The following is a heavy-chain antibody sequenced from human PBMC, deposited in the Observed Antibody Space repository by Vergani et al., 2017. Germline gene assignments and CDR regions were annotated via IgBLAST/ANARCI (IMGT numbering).Heavy chain of an antibody. CDR2: IRYEGSNK. J-gene: IGHJ4*02. CDR3: AKDPDYGSGSYRPYDY. Sequence: QVQLVESGGGVVQPGGSLRLSCAAPGFTFSSYGMHWVRQAPGKGLEWVAFIRYEGSNKYYTDSVKGRFTISRDNSKNTLYLQMNSLRAEDTAVAYCAKDPDYGSGSYRPYDYWGQGTLVTVSS. V-gene: IGHV3-30*02. D-gene: IGHD3-10*01. CDR1: GFTFSSYG.